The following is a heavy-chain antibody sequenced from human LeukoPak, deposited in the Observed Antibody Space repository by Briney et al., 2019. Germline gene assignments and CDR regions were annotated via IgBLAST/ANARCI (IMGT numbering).Heavy chain of an antibody. D-gene: IGHD2/OR15-2a*01. CDR3: TRVLCRSSLHPSCVWTLDY. V-gene: IGHV1-8*01. Sequence: GASVKVSCKASGYTFTSYDINWVRQATGQGLEWMGWMNPNSGNTGYAQKFQGRVTMSRNTSISTAYMELSSLRSEDTAVYYCTRVLCRSSLHPSCVWTLDYWGQGTLVTVSS. CDR2: MNPNSGNT. CDR1: GYTFTSYD. J-gene: IGHJ4*02.